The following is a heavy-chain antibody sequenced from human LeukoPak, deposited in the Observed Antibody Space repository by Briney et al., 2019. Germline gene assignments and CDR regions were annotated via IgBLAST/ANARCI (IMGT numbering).Heavy chain of an antibody. J-gene: IGHJ4*02. CDR1: GFTFSTAS. Sequence: GGSLRLSCAASGFTFSTASLHWVRQAPGRGLEWVSAFDTGFGTYYPDSLKGRFTISRDNSKNTLFLQTNSLRDEDTAVYYCARSSGWWSLDYWGQGTLVTVSS. V-gene: IGHV3-23*01. CDR3: ARSSGWWSLDY. D-gene: IGHD6-19*01. CDR2: FDTGFGT.